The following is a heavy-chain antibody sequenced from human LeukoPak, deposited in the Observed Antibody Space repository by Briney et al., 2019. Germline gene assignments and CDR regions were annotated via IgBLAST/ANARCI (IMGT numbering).Heavy chain of an antibody. CDR3: ARREWEVVGDAFDI. Sequence: PSETLSLTCTVSGGSIKTTYWNWIRQPPGKGLEWIGQIYDTGSTIYNPSLKSHVTILVDTSKNQFSLKLSSAAAADTAVYYCARREWEVVGDAFDIWGQGTFVTVSS. V-gene: IGHV4-59*08. CDR2: IYDTGST. J-gene: IGHJ3*02. CDR1: GGSIKTTY. D-gene: IGHD3-22*01.